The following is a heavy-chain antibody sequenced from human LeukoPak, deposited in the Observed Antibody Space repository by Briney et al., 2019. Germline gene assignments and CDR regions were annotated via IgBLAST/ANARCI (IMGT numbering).Heavy chain of an antibody. J-gene: IGHJ1*01. D-gene: IGHD6-19*01. CDR1: GRTFSSYA. CDR2: IIPIFGTA. Sequence: GTSVKLSCNPSGRTFSSYAIIWGRQSAGQGLEWMGGIIPIFGTANYAQKLQGRVTITTVESTSTDYMEQSSLRTEDTAVYYCARDRGVSGWSAEYFQHWGQGTLVTVSS. V-gene: IGHV1-69*05. CDR3: ARDRGVSGWSAEYFQH.